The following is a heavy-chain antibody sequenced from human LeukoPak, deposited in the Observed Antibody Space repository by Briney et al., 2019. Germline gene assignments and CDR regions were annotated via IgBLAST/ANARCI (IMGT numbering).Heavy chain of an antibody. J-gene: IGHJ4*02. CDR2: IYYSGST. V-gene: IGHV4-39*01. CDR3: ARHPRYGDYVGGY. Sequence: SETLSLTCTVSGGSISSSSYYWGWIRQPPGKGLEWIGSIYYSGSTYYNPSLKSRVTISVDTSKNQSSLKLSSVTAADTAVYYCARHPRYGDYVGGYWGQGTLVTVSS. D-gene: IGHD4-17*01. CDR1: GGSISSSSYY.